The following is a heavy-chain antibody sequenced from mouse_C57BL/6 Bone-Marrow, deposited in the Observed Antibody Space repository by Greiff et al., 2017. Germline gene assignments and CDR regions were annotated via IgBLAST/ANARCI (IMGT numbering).Heavy chain of an antibody. CDR1: GYTFTSYW. D-gene: IGHD2-3*01. J-gene: IGHJ2*01. CDR2: IYPGSGST. CDR3: ARQGYDYVDY. V-gene: IGHV1-55*01. Sequence: QVQLKQPGAELVRPGSSVKLSCKASGYTFTSYWITWVKQRPGQGLEWIGDIYPGSGSTNYNEKFKSKATLTVDTSSSTAYMQLSSLTSEDSAVYYCARQGYDYVDYWGQGTTLTVSS.